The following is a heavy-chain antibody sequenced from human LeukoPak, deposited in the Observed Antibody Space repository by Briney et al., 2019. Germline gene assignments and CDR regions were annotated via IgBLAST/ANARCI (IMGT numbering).Heavy chain of an antibody. V-gene: IGHV3-21*01. D-gene: IGHD3-16*01. CDR3: ARDPLGAPYYFDY. CDR2: ISSSSSYI. CDR1: RFTFSSYS. Sequence: GGSLRLSCAASRFTFSSYSMNWVSQARGKGLEWVSSISSSSSYIYYADSVKGRFTISRDNAKNSLYLQMNSLRAEDTAVYYCARDPLGAPYYFDYWGQGTLLTVSS. J-gene: IGHJ4*02.